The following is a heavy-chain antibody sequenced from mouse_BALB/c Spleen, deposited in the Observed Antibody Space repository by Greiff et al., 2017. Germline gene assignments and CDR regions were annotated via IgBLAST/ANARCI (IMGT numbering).Heavy chain of an antibody. D-gene: IGHD2-10*02. CDR3: ARKGPYGNYGYFDV. CDR1: GYTFTSYW. J-gene: IGHJ1*01. CDR2: IFPGTGTT. Sequence: QVQLQQSGAELVKPGASVKLSCKTSGYTFTSYWIQWVKQRPGQGLGWIGEIFPGTGTTYYNEKFKGKATLTIDTSSSTAYMQLSSLTSEDSAVYFCARKGPYGNYGYFDVWGAGTTVTVSS. V-gene: IGHV1S132*01.